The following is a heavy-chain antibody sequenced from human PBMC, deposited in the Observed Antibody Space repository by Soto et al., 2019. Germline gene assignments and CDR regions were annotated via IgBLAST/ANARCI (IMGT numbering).Heavy chain of an antibody. Sequence: QVQLVQSGAEVKKPGASVKVSCKASGYTFTSYDINWVRQATGQGLEWMGWMNPNSGNTGYAQKFQGRVTMTRNTSISTAYMELSSLRSEDTAVYYCARGGPRSRKDYGDYPFDPWGQGTLVTVSS. V-gene: IGHV1-8*01. CDR3: ARGGPRSRKDYGDYPFDP. CDR2: MNPNSGNT. CDR1: GYTFTSYD. D-gene: IGHD4-17*01. J-gene: IGHJ5*02.